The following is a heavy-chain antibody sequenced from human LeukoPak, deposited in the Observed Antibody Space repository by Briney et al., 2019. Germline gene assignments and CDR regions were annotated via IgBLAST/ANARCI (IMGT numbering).Heavy chain of an antibody. CDR2: IYHSGST. CDR1: GYTISSGYY. V-gene: IGHV4-38-2*01. CDR3: ARAVRGVMEPNWFDP. J-gene: IGHJ5*02. D-gene: IGHD3-10*01. Sequence: SETLSLTCAVSGYTISSGYYWGWIGQPPGKGLEWIGSIYHSGSTYYNPSLKSRVTISVDTSKNQFSLKLSSVTAADTAVYYCARAVRGVMEPNWFDPWGQGTLVTVSS.